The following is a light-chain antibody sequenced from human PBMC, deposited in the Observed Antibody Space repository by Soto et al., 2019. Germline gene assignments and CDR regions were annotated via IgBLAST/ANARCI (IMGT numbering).Light chain of an antibody. J-gene: IGKJ2*01. CDR3: QQSYSTPYT. Sequence: DIQLTQSPSSLSASVGDRVTITCRASQNISIFLNWYQQKPGKAPYLLIFGASSLQSGVPSRFSGGGSWSDFTLAIRSLPPDDFATYYRQQSYSTPYTFGQGARLETK. CDR2: GAS. CDR1: QNISIF. V-gene: IGKV1-39*01.